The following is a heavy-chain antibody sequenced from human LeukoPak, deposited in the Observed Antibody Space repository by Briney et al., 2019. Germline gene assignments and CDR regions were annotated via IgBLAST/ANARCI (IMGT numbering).Heavy chain of an antibody. CDR2: ISGSGGST. J-gene: IGHJ4*02. V-gene: IGHV3-23*01. D-gene: IGHD1-26*01. CDR1: GFTFSSYA. Sequence: GGSLRLSCAASGFTFSSYAMSWVRQAPGKGLEWVSAISGSGGSTYYADSVKGRFTISRDSSKNTLYLQMNSLRPDDTAVYYCAIARKAPWEPLEYWGQGTLVTVSS. CDR3: AIARKAPWEPLEY.